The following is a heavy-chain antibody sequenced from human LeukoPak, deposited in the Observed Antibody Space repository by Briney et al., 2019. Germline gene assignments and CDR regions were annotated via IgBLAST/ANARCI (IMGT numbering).Heavy chain of an antibody. CDR3: GGKVGIWFGELSGGILDY. Sequence: GESLKISCKGSGYSFTSYWIGWVRQMPGKGLEWMGIIYPGDSDTRYSPSFQGQVTISADKSISTAYLQWSSLKASDTAMYYCGGKVGIWFGELSGGILDYWGQGTLVTVSS. CDR1: GYSFTSYW. D-gene: IGHD3-10*01. V-gene: IGHV5-51*01. CDR2: IYPGDSDT. J-gene: IGHJ4*02.